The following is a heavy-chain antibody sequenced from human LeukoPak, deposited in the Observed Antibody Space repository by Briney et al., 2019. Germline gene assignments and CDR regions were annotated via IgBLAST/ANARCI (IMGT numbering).Heavy chain of an antibody. J-gene: IGHJ6*02. V-gene: IGHV3-11*01. D-gene: IGHD3-22*01. CDR2: ISSSGSTI. CDR1: GFTFSDYY. Sequence: GGSLRLSCAASGFTFSDYYMSWIRQAPGKGLEWVSYISSSGSTIYYADSVKGRFTISRDNAKNSLYLQMNSLRAEDTAVYYCARDSEVYYYDSSGYSEKTYYYYGMDVWGQGTTVTVSS. CDR3: ARDSEVYYYDSSGYSEKTYYYYGMDV.